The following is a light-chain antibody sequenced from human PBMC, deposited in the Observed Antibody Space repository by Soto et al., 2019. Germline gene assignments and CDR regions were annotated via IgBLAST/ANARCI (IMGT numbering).Light chain of an antibody. CDR3: LTYANSMDGYV. J-gene: IGLJ1*01. CDR2: SNN. CDR1: TSNIGSNA. Sequence: QSVLTQPPSASGTPGQSVTISCSGTTSNIGSNAVNWFQQFPPTAPKLLIFSNNKRPSGVPARFSGSKSGTSASLAISGLQAEDEADYYCLTYANSMDGYVFGTGTKLTVL. V-gene: IGLV1-44*01.